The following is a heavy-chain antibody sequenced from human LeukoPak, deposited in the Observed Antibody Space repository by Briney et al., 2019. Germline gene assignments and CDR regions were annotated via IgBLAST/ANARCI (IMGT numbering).Heavy chain of an antibody. CDR3: ARARSSGWYILVWFDP. Sequence: GSLRLSCAASGFTFSSYSMNWVRQPPGKGLEWIGEIYHSGSTNYNPSLKSRVTISVDTSKNQFSLKLSSVTAADTAVYYCARARSSGWYILVWFDPWGQGTLVTVSS. J-gene: IGHJ5*02. V-gene: IGHV4-34*01. CDR1: GFTFSSYS. D-gene: IGHD6-19*01. CDR2: IYHSGST.